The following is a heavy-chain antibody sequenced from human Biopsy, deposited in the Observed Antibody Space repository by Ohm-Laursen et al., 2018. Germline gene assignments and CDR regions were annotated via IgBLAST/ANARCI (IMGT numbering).Heavy chain of an antibody. V-gene: IGHV4-61*08. D-gene: IGHD3-10*01. J-gene: IGHJ6*02. Sequence: GTLSLTCPVSGASVNTFDFYWAWIRQPPGKGLEWIGYIFYSGTTKYNPSLQRRVRLSLDTANNQFSLTLRSVGAADTATYYCARAYYYGAGSFYSPWMEVWGQGTTVSVS. CDR2: IFYSGTT. CDR1: GASVNTFDFY. CDR3: ARAYYYGAGSFYSPWMEV.